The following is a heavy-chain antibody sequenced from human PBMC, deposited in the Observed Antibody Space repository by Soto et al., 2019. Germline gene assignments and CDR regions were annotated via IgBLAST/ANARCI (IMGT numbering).Heavy chain of an antibody. CDR1: GYTFTSYA. CDR3: ARDLGYCRSTSCYLDAFDI. J-gene: IGHJ3*02. V-gene: IGHV1-3*01. CDR2: INAGNGNT. Sequence: QATLVQSGAEVKKPGASVKDSCKASGYTFTSYAMHWVRQAPGQRLEWMGWINAGNGNTNYSQKFQGRVTITRDTSVSTAYMELSSLRSQDTAVYYCARDLGYCRSTSCYLDAFDIWGEGTMVTVSS. D-gene: IGHD2-2*01.